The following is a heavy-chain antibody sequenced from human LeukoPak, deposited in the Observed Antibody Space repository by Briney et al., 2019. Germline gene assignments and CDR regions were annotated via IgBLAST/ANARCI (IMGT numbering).Heavy chain of an antibody. Sequence: GGSLRLSCAASGFTFSSYHINWVRQAPGKGLEWVSSISSNSDYIYYADSVKGRFTISRDNAKNSLYLQMNSLRAEDTAVYYCASSRGPMVRGVIGRFDYWGQGTLVTVSS. J-gene: IGHJ4*02. CDR2: ISSNSDYI. D-gene: IGHD3-10*01. CDR1: GFTFSSYH. CDR3: ASSRGPMVRGVIGRFDY. V-gene: IGHV3-21*01.